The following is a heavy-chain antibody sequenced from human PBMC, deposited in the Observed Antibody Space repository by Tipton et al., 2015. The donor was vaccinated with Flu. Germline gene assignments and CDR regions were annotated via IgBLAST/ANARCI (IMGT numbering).Heavy chain of an antibody. CDR2: IIPKFGSA. Sequence: QSGAEVKKPGSSVKVSCKASGGTFRNYIFNWVRQAPGQGLEWMGRIIPKFGSADYEQKFQGRVSITADDSTSTAYMELSGLRSDDTAVYFCARDRAPGLERLDYFYMDVWGNGTTVTVSS. CDR1: GGTFRNYI. D-gene: IGHD3-10*01. J-gene: IGHJ6*03. V-gene: IGHV1-69*15. CDR3: ARDRAPGLERLDYFYMDV.